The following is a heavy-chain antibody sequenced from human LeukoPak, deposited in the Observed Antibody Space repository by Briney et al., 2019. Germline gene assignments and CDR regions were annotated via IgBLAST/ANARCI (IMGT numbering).Heavy chain of an antibody. CDR2: IIPIFGTA. D-gene: IGHD3-16*01. V-gene: IGHV1-69*01. J-gene: IGHJ4*02. CDR1: GGTFSSYA. Sequence: GSSVKVSCKASGGTFSSYAISWVRQAPGQGLEWMGGIIPIFGTANYAQKFQGRVTITADESTSTAYMELSSLRSEDTAVYYCATHGMEGITAPDYWGQGTLVTVSS. CDR3: ATHGMEGITAPDY.